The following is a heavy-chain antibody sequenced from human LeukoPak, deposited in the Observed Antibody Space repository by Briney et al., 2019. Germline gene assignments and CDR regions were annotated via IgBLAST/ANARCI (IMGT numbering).Heavy chain of an antibody. Sequence: GGSLRLSCAASGFTFSGYVMTWVRQAPGKGLECVSSITFSSSHVYYADSVKGRFTISRDNTKDSLYLQMNSLRAEDTAIYYCARGPQFSGPGWFDPWGQGTLVTVSS. V-gene: IGHV3-21*01. CDR1: GFTFSGYV. CDR2: ITFSSSHV. CDR3: ARGPQFSGPGWFDP. D-gene: IGHD3-10*01. J-gene: IGHJ5*02.